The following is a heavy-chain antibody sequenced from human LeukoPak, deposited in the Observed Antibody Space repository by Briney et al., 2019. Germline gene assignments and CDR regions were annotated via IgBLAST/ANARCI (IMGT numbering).Heavy chain of an antibody. Sequence: ASVKVSCKASGYTFTGYYMHWVRQAPGQGLEWMGRINPSSGGTNYAQKFQGRVTMTRDTSISTAYMELSRLRSDDTAVYYCARSVATQWGMGGGNIDYWGQGTLVTVSS. CDR1: GYTFTGYY. CDR3: ARSVATQWGMGGGNIDY. D-gene: IGHD5-12*01. V-gene: IGHV1-2*06. CDR2: INPSSGGT. J-gene: IGHJ4*02.